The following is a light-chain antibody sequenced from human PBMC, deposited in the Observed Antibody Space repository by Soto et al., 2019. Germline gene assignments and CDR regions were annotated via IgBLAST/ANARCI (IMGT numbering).Light chain of an antibody. J-gene: IGKJ1*01. CDR1: QSVSSSY. Sequence: EIVLTQSPGTLSLSPGERVTLSCRASQSVSSSYLGWYQQKPGQAPRLLIYGASTRATGVPDRFSGSGSGTDFTLTISSLEPEDFAVYYCQQYDSSPPTFGQGTKVDIK. CDR3: QQYDSSPPT. CDR2: GAS. V-gene: IGKV3-20*01.